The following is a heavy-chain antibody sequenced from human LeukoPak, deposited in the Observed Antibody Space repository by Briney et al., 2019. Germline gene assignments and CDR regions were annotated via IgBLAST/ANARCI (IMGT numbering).Heavy chain of an antibody. CDR2: IYYSGST. Sequence: SETLSLTCTVSGGSISSSSYYWGWIRQPPGKGLEWIGSIYYSGSTYYNPSLKSRVTISVDTSKNQFSLKLSSVTAADTAVYYCARTQGVGATTGWGQGTLVTVSS. D-gene: IGHD1-26*01. CDR1: GGSISSSSYY. J-gene: IGHJ4*02. V-gene: IGHV4-39*01. CDR3: ARTQGVGATTG.